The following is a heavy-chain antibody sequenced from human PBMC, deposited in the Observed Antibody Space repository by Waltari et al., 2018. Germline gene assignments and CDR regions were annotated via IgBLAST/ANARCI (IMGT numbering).Heavy chain of an antibody. Sequence: EVQLLESGGNFVQPGGSLRLSCAASGFTFSTYAMTWVRQGPGKGLEWVSSIRGSGDGTYYAASVKGRFTISRDNSKNTLFLQMNSLRADDTAVYYCGRDPNGDYVGAFDFRGQGTMVTVSS. V-gene: IGHV3-23*01. D-gene: IGHD4-17*01. CDR1: GFTFSTYA. CDR3: GRDPNGDYVGAFDF. J-gene: IGHJ3*01. CDR2: IRGSGDGT.